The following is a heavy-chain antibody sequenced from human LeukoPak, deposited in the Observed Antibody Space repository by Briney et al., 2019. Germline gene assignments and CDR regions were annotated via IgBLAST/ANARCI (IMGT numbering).Heavy chain of an antibody. V-gene: IGHV3-7*01. CDR3: ARDTIDSSSWFLTGYYYFYYMDV. J-gene: IGHJ6*03. CDR1: GFTFSSYF. Sequence: GGSLRLSCAASGFTFSSYFMSWVRQAPGKGLEWVANINQDGSEKYYVDSVKGRFTISRDNAKNSLYLQMNSLRAEDTAVYYCARDTIDSSSWFLTGYYYFYYMDVWGKGTTVTVSS. CDR2: INQDGSEK. D-gene: IGHD6-13*01.